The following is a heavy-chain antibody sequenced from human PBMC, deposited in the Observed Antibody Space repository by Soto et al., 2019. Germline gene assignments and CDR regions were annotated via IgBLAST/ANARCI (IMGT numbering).Heavy chain of an antibody. Sequence: GGSLRLACAASGFTFSSYAMSWVRQAPGKGLEWVSAISGSGGSTYYADSVKGRFTISRDNSKNTLYLQMNSLRAEDTAVYYCAEWGGSGIYYSDGYFDFWGQGILVTVSS. J-gene: IGHJ4*02. CDR1: GFTFSSYA. CDR3: AEWGGSGIYYSDGYFDF. D-gene: IGHD3-10*01. V-gene: IGHV3-23*01. CDR2: ISGSGGST.